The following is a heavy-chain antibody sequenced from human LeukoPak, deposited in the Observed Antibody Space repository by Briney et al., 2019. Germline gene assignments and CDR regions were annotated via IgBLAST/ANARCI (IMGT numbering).Heavy chain of an antibody. V-gene: IGHV3-23*01. Sequence: GGSLRLSCAASGFTFSNYAMSWARQAPGKGLEWVSTISGSVGSTYYGDSVKGRFTVSRDNSQNTQYLQMNSLRAEDTAVYYCAKTSSSSWKYFDYWGQGTLVTVSS. CDR1: GFTFSNYA. D-gene: IGHD6-13*01. CDR2: ISGSVGST. J-gene: IGHJ4*02. CDR3: AKTSSSSWKYFDY.